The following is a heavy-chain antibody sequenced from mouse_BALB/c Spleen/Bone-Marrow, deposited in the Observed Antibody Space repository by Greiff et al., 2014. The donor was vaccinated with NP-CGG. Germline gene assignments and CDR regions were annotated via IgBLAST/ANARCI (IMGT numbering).Heavy chain of an antibody. D-gene: IGHD2-12*01. CDR2: ISPSNGRS. V-gene: IGHV1S81*02. J-gene: IGHJ4*01. CDR3: TRSELRRGGYALDY. Sequence: QVQLQQSRAELVKPGASVKLSCKASGYSFTSYWMHWVKQRPGQGLEWIGEISPSNGRSNYNEKFKSKATLTVDKSSSTAYMQLSGLTSEDSAVCYCTRSELRRGGYALDYWGLGTSVTVSS. CDR1: GYSFTSYW.